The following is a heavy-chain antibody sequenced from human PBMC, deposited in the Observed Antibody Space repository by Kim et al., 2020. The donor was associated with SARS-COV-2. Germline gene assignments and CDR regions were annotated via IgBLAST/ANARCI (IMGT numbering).Heavy chain of an antibody. Sequence: ASVKVSCKASGYTFTDFGISWVRQAPGQGLEWLGWISAYNGNTNFAQKLQGRVTMTTDTSTSTASMELSSLRSDDTAVYFCTRDLSTDKDLIVFDYWGQG. J-gene: IGHJ4*02. CDR1: GYTFTDFG. CDR2: ISAYNGNT. D-gene: IGHD2-21*01. CDR3: TRDLSTDKDLIVFDY. V-gene: IGHV1-18*04.